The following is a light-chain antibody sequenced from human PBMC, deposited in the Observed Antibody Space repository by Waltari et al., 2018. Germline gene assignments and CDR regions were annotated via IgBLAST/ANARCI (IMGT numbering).Light chain of an antibody. J-gene: IGLJ3*02. CDR1: NIGSKS. CDR3: QVWDNYSDHWV. CDR2: YDN. Sequence: SYVLTQPPSLSVAPGKTARITCGGNNIGSKSVHWCQQKAGQAPWGVISYDNDRPSGIPERFSASNSGNMATLTISRVEAGDEADYYCQVWDNYSDHWVFGGGTKLTVL. V-gene: IGLV3-21*04.